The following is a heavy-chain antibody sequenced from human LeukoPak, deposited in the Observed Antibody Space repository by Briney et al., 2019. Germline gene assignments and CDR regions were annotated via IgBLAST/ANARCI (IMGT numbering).Heavy chain of an antibody. CDR3: ARIHQSITIFGVVIDAFDI. D-gene: IGHD3-3*01. Sequence: GASVKVSCKASGYSFINYGINWVRQAPGQGLEWMGWINTSNGNTNFAQKFQGRVTMTTDTSTSTAYMELRSLRSDDTAVYYCARIHQSITIFGVVIDAFDIWGQGTVVTVSS. J-gene: IGHJ3*02. CDR2: INTSNGNT. CDR1: GYSFINYG. V-gene: IGHV1-18*01.